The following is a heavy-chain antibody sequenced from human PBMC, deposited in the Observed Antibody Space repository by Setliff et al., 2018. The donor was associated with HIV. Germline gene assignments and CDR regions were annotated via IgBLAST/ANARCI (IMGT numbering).Heavy chain of an antibody. V-gene: IGHV4-59*08. D-gene: IGHD3-10*02. CDR2: VLSSGSA. Sequence: SETLSLTCTVSGASMSSYFWSWVRQTPGKGLEWIGYVLSSGSATYNPSLKSRVAMSVDTSKNQFSLSLASPTAADTAVYYCARGHMLITYYYYYYMDVWGKGTTVTVSS. CDR1: GASMSSYF. J-gene: IGHJ6*03. CDR3: ARGHMLITYYYYYYMDV.